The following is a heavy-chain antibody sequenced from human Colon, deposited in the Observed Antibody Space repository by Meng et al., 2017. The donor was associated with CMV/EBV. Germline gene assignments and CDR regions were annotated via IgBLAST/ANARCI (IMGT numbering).Heavy chain of an antibody. CDR1: GGSISSYY. V-gene: IGHV4-59*01. CDR2: IYYSGST. CDR3: ARPSSGSYNYGMDV. J-gene: IGHJ6*02. D-gene: IGHD1-26*01. Sequence: SETLSLTCTVSGGSISSYYWSWIRQPPGKGLEWIAYIYYSGSTNYNPSLKSRVTISVDTSKNQFSLKLSSVTAADTAVYYCARPSSGSYNYGMDVWGQGTTVTVSS.